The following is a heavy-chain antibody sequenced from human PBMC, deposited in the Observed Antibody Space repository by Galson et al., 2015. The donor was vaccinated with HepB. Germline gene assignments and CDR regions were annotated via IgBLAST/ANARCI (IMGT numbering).Heavy chain of an antibody. V-gene: IGHV1-69*04. CDR1: GGTFSSYT. CDR3: ARDPSIVDGYNYGGGY. Sequence: SVKVSCKASGGTFSSYTISWVRQAPGQGLEWMGRIIPILGIANYAQKFQGRVTITADKSTSTAYMELSSLRSEDTAVYYCARDPSIVDGYNYGGGYWGQGTLVTVSS. J-gene: IGHJ4*02. D-gene: IGHD5-24*01. CDR2: IIPILGIA.